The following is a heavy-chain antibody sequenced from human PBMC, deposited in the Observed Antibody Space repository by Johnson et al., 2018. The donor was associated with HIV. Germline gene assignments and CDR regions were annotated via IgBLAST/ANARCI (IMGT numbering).Heavy chain of an antibody. CDR3: AKSIVVGIAGNNDDAFEI. CDR1: GFTFSSYA. J-gene: IGHJ3*02. Sequence: QVQLVESGGGVVQPGRSLRLSCAASGFTFSSYAMHWVRQAPGKGLEWVAVISSDGSNEYYADSVKGRFTLSRDNPKNTLYLQMNSLRAEDTAVYYCAKSIVVGIAGNNDDAFEIWGQGTMVTVAS. CDR2: ISSDGSNE. V-gene: IGHV3-30-3*02. D-gene: IGHD2-21*01.